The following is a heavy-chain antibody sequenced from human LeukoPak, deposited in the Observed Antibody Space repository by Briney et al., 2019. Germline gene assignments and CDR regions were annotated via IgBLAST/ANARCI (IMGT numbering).Heavy chain of an antibody. CDR1: GFTFSSYA. D-gene: IGHD4-17*01. CDR3: AKGGYGDSFDY. J-gene: IGHJ4*02. CDR2: ISSSSSYI. V-gene: IGHV3-23*01. Sequence: GGSLRLSCAASGFTFSSYAMSWVRQAPGKGLEWVSSISSSSSYIYYADSVKGRFTISRDNSKNTLYLQMNSLRAEDTAVYYCAKGGYGDSFDYWGQGTLVTVSS.